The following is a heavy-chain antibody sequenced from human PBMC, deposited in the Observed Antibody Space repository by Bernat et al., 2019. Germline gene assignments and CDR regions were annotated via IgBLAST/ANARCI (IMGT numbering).Heavy chain of an antibody. V-gene: IGHV3-74*01. CDR3: VSQGPYGDAHLIK. D-gene: IGHD4-17*01. J-gene: IGHJ4*02. CDR1: GFTFSSYW. CDR2: INRDGSIT. Sequence: EVQLVESGGGLVQPGGSLRLSCAASGFTFSSYWMHWVRQAPGKGLVWVARINRDGSITTYADSVRGRFTISRDNAKNTLFLQMTSLRVEDTAVYYCVSQGPYGDAHLIKWGQGTLVTVSS.